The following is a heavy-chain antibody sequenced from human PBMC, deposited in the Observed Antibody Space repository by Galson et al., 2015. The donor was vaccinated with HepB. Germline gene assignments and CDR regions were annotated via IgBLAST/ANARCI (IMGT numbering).Heavy chain of an antibody. Sequence: SVKVSCKASGYTFTSYGISWVRQAPGQGLEWMGWISAYNGNTNYAQKLQGRVTMTTDTSTSTAYMELRSLRSDDTAVYYCAGGEGDFWSGIPGGYYYYGMDVWGQGTTVTVSS. V-gene: IGHV1-18*04. J-gene: IGHJ6*02. CDR3: AGGEGDFWSGIPGGYYYYGMDV. CDR2: ISAYNGNT. D-gene: IGHD3-3*01. CDR1: GYTFTSYG.